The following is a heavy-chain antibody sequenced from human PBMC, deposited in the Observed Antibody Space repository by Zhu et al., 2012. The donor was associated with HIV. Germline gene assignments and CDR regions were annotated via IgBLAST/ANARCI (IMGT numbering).Heavy chain of an antibody. CDR2: IYYGGST. CDR3: ANTRTSGWYSYAFHV. CDR1: GGTISSSSSF. V-gene: IGHV4-39*01. Sequence: QVQLQESGPGLVKPSETLSLTCTVSGGTISSSSSFWAWIRQTPGKGLEWIGSIYYGGSTHYNPSLKSRLTISVDTSKNQFSLKLSSVTAADTALYYCANTRTSGWYSYAFHVWGQGQWSPSLQ. D-gene: IGHD6-19*01. J-gene: IGHJ3*01.